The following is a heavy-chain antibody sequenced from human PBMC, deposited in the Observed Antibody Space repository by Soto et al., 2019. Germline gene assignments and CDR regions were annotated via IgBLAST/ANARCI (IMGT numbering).Heavy chain of an antibody. J-gene: IGHJ6*03. CDR2: IYPGDSDT. CDR1: GYSFTSYW. V-gene: IGHV5-51*01. D-gene: IGHD6-19*01. CDR3: ARGLRNSSGWGLDYYYMDV. Sequence: GESLKISCKGSGYSFTSYWIGWVRQMPGKGLEWMGIIYPGDSDTRYSPSFQGQVTISADKSISTAYLQWSSLKASDTAMYYCARGLRNSSGWGLDYYYMDVWGKGTTVTVSS.